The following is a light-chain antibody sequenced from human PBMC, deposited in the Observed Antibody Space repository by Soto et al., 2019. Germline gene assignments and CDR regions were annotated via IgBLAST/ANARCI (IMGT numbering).Light chain of an antibody. Sequence: QSVLTQPPSVSGAPGQRVTISCTGSGSNIGAGYDVHWYQQLPGTAPKLLIYGNGNRPSGVPDRFSGSKSGTSASLAITGLQAEDEADYYCQSYDSSLSGSEVFGTGTKLTVL. CDR3: QSYDSSLSGSEV. CDR2: GNG. J-gene: IGLJ1*01. V-gene: IGLV1-40*01. CDR1: GSNIGAGYD.